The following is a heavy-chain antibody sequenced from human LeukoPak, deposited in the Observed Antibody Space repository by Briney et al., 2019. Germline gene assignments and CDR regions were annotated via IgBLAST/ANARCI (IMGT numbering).Heavy chain of an antibody. CDR2: MNPHSADT. CDR1: GYTLTDHY. Sequence: ASVKVSCKASGYTLTDHYIHWVRLAPRRGLEWMGWMNPHSADTNYAQKFQGRVSMTRDTSINTAYMELSSLRFDDTAVYFCARDRSFYDILTGFYLHDAFDIWGQGTMVTVSS. J-gene: IGHJ3*02. CDR3: ARDRSFYDILTGFYLHDAFDI. V-gene: IGHV1-2*02. D-gene: IGHD3-9*01.